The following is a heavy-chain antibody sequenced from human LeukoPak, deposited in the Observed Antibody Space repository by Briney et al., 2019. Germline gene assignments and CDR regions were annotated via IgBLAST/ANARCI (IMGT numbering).Heavy chain of an antibody. D-gene: IGHD3-22*01. J-gene: IGHJ4*02. CDR2: ISGSGGAT. CDR1: GFTFSSYA. CDR3: VKFSNRNQYDSSGYPDS. Sequence: GGSLRLSCAASGFTFSSYAMSWVRQAPGKRLEWVSAISGSGGATYYVDSVKGRFTISRDNSKNTLYLQMNSLRAEDTAVYYCVKFSNRNQYDSSGYPDSWGQGTLVTVSS. V-gene: IGHV3-23*01.